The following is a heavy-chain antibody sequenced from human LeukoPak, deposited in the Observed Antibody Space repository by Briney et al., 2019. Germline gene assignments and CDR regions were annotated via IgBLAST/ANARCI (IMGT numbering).Heavy chain of an antibody. CDR1: GGSISSGSYY. D-gene: IGHD2-15*01. CDR3: ARDVGGLVDY. J-gene: IGHJ4*02. Sequence: SETLSLTCTVSGGSISSGSYYWSWIRQPAGKGLEWIGRIYTSGSTNYNPSLKSRVTISVDTSKNQFSLKLSSVTAADTAVYYCARDVGGLVDYWGQGTLVTVSS. CDR2: IYTSGST. V-gene: IGHV4-61*02.